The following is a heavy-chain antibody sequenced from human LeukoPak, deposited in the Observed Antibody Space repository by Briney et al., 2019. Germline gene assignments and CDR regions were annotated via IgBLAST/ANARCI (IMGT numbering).Heavy chain of an antibody. J-gene: IGHJ3*02. CDR1: GGSISSYY. Sequence: PSETLSLTCTVSGGSISSYYRSWIRQPPGKGLEWIGYIYYSGSTNYNPSLKSRVTISVDTSKNQFSLKLSSVTAADTAVYYCARGGSYSSDAFDIWGQGTMVTVSS. CDR2: IYYSGST. D-gene: IGHD1-26*01. V-gene: IGHV4-59*01. CDR3: ARGGSYSSDAFDI.